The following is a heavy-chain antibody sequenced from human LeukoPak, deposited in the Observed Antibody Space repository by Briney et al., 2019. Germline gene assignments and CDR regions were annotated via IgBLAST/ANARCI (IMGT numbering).Heavy chain of an antibody. J-gene: IGHJ4*02. V-gene: IGHV3-20*04. CDR2: INWHGDRT. CDR1: GFTFEDYG. Sequence: GGSLRLSCAASGFTFEDYGMSWVRQAPGKGLEWVSGINWHGDRTGYADSVKGRFTISRDNSKNSLYLQMNSLRTEDTALYYCAKDIGVATIRGLYYWGQGTLVTVSS. D-gene: IGHD5-12*01. CDR3: AKDIGVATIRGLYY.